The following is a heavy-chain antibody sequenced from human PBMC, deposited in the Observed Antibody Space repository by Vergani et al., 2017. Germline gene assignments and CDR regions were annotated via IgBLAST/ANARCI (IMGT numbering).Heavy chain of an antibody. J-gene: IGHJ4*02. D-gene: IGHD3-10*01. CDR1: GGSFSGYY. CDR3: ARAGAPGKRLWFGGRWVDY. Sequence: QVQLQQWGAGLLKPSETLSLSCAVYGGSFSGYYWSWIRQPPGKGLEWIGEINHSGSTNYNPSLKSRVTISVDTSKNQFSLKLRSVTAADTAVYYCARAGAPGKRLWFGGRWVDYWGQGTLVTVSS. V-gene: IGHV4-34*01. CDR2: INHSGST.